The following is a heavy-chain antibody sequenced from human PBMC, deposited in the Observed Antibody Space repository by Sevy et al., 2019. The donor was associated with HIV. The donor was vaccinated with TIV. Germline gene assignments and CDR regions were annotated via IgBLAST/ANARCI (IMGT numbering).Heavy chain of an antibody. CDR2: ISGSGGCT. CDR1: GFTFSSYA. J-gene: IGHJ4*02. Sequence: GGSLRLSCAASGFTFSSYAMSWVRQAPGKGLEWVSAISGSGGCTYYADSVKGRFTISRDNSKNTLYLQMNSLRAEDTAVYYCAKDYRPYYDFFRHWGQGTLVTVSS. V-gene: IGHV3-23*01. D-gene: IGHD3-3*01. CDR3: AKDYRPYYDFFRH.